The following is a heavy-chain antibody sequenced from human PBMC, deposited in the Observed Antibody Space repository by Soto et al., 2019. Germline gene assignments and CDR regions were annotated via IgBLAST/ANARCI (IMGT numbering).Heavy chain of an antibody. CDR1: CCPIMSAASS. J-gene: IGHJ5*02. CDR3: AREDAARIERLFDD. CDR2: IYSSGSP. V-gene: IGHV4-31*11. Sequence: SETLALTLDVWCCPIMSAASSWNSIGQSPWTVLYWIGHIYSSGSPHYHPSLQSRVSISVDTSNNQFSLKLTSVTAADTAVYFCAREDAARIERLFDDWGQG. D-gene: IGHD6-6*01.